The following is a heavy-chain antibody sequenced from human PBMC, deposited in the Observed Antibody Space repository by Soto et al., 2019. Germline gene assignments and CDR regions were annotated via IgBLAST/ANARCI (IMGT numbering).Heavy chain of an antibody. J-gene: IGHJ6*03. CDR1: GFTFSSDG. D-gene: IGHD6-19*01. Sequence: GGSLRLSCAASGFTFSSDGMHWVRQAPGKGLEWVAVIWYDGSNKYYADSVKGRFTISRDNSKNTLYLQMNSLRAEDTAVYYCARDPGGYSSGWLLAYYYYYMDVWGKGTMVTVSS. V-gene: IGHV3-33*01. CDR2: IWYDGSNK. CDR3: ARDPGGYSSGWLLAYYYYYMDV.